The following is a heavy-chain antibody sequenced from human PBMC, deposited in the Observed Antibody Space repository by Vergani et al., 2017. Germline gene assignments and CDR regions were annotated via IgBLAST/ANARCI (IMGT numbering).Heavy chain of an antibody. J-gene: IGHJ3*01. CDR1: GFTFSSYA. D-gene: IGHD1-1*01. V-gene: IGHV3-23*04. Sequence: EVQLVESGGGLVQPGGSLRLSCAASGFTFSSYAMSWVRQAPGKGLEWVSAISGSGGSTYYADSVKGRFTISRDNSKNTLHLQMNSLRADDTAVYFCARVAPSNSEVTPTAFDVWGQGTMVTVSS. CDR3: ARVAPSNSEVTPTAFDV. CDR2: ISGSGGST.